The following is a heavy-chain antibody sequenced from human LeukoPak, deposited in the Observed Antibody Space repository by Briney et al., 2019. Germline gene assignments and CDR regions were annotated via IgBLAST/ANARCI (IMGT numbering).Heavy chain of an antibody. V-gene: IGHV6-1*01. D-gene: IGHD5-12*01. Sequence: SQTLSLTCAISGDSVSRNSAAWNWIRQSPSRGLEWLGRTYYRYKWYNDYAVSVKSRITINPDTSKNQFSLQLNSVTPEDTAGYYCARVGSGYDLRAFDIWGQGTMVTVSS. CDR2: TYYRYKWYN. CDR1: GDSVSRNSAA. J-gene: IGHJ3*02. CDR3: ARVGSGYDLRAFDI.